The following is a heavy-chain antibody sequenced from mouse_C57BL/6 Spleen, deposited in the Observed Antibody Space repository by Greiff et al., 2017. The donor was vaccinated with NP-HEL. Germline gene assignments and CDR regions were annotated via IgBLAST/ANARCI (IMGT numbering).Heavy chain of an antibody. V-gene: IGHV1-18*01. CDR2: INPNNGGT. CDR3: ARSYYGNLYYFDY. J-gene: IGHJ2*01. CDR1: GYTFTDYN. Sequence: VQLQQSGPELVKPGASVKIPCKASGYTFTDYNMDWVKQSHGKSLEWIGDINPNNGGTIYNQKFKGKATLTVDKSSSTAYMELRSLTSEDTAVYYCARSYYGNLYYFDYWGQGTTLTVSS. D-gene: IGHD2-1*01.